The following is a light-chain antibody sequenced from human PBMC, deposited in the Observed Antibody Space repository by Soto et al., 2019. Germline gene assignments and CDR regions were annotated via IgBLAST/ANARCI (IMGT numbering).Light chain of an antibody. Sequence: QSALTQPRSVSGSPGQSVTISCTGTSSDVGGYNYVSWYQQHPGKAPKLMIYDVSKRPSGVPDRFSGSKSGNTASLTISGLQAEDEADYYCCSYAGSRDVVFGGGTTLTVL. CDR3: CSYAGSRDVV. CDR2: DVS. J-gene: IGLJ2*01. CDR1: SSDVGGYNY. V-gene: IGLV2-11*01.